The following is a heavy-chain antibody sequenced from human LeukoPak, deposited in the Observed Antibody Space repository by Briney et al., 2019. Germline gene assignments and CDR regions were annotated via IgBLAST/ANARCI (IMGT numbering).Heavy chain of an antibody. D-gene: IGHD6-19*01. J-gene: IGHJ4*02. CDR1: GFTFSSYA. V-gene: IGHV3-30-3*01. CDR2: ISYDGTNK. Sequence: GGSLRLSYAASGFTFSSYAMHWVRQAPGKGLEWVAVISYDGTNKYYADSVKGRFTISRDNSKNTLYLQVNSLRAEDTAVYYCARDRYSSGWYGDFDCWGQGTLVTVSS. CDR3: ARDRYSSGWYGDFDC.